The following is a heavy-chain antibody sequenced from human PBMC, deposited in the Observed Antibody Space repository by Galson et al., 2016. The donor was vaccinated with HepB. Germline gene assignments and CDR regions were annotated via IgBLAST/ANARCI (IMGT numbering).Heavy chain of an antibody. Sequence: SLRLSCAASGFTFTSHWMHWVRQAPGKGLVWVSRINSDGSSTKYADSVKGRFTISRDNSKNTLYLQMNSLRAEDTAVYYCARVSVSVADLSTNYYYGMDVWGQGTTVTVSS. CDR1: GFTFTSHW. CDR3: ARVSVSVADLSTNYYYGMDV. J-gene: IGHJ6*02. V-gene: IGHV3-74*03. D-gene: IGHD3-16*02. CDR2: INSDGSST.